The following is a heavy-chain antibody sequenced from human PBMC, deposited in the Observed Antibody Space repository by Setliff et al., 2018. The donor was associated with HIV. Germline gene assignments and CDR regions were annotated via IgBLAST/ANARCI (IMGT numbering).Heavy chain of an antibody. Sequence: GASVKVSCKASGYTFKTYGISWVRQAPGHGLEWMGWISPYNGHTKYAEKFQGRVTMTTDTSTTTAYMDLKSLTSDDTATYYCARRVQATYSSGLDYWGQGTLVTVSS. J-gene: IGHJ4*02. CDR3: ARRVQATYSSGLDY. V-gene: IGHV1-18*01. CDR1: GYTFKTYG. D-gene: IGHD6-19*01. CDR2: ISPYNGHT.